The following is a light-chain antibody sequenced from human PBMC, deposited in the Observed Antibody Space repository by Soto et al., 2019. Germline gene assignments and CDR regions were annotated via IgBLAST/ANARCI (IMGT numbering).Light chain of an antibody. CDR1: QSFNSGY. J-gene: IGKJ2*01. CDR3: QQYSSSPRGYT. CDR2: GAS. Sequence: EVVLTQSPGTLSLSPGERATLSCRASQSFNSGYLAWYQQKPGQAPRLLIYGASSRATGIPDRFSGSGSGTDFTLTIRRLEPEDFAVYYCQQYSSSPRGYTFGQGTKLEIK. V-gene: IGKV3-20*01.